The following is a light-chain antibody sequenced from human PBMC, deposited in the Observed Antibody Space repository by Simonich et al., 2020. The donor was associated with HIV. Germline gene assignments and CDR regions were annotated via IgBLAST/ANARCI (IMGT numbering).Light chain of an antibody. CDR3: AQSVQLPLT. V-gene: IGKV2D-29*02. J-gene: IGKJ4*01. Sequence: DIVMTQTPLSLSVTPGQPASISCKSSQSLRHSDGKTYLYWYLQKPGQSPHLVIYEFSTRFSGVPDRFSGSGSGTDFTLKISRVEAEDVGIYYCAQSVQLPLTFGGGTKVEIK. CDR2: EFS. CDR1: QSLRHSDGKTY.